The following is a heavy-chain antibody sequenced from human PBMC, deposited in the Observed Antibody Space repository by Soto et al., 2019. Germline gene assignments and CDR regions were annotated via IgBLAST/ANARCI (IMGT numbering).Heavy chain of an antibody. Sequence: ASVKVSCKASGYTFTSFDINWVRQGTGQGREWMGIINPSGGSTSYAQKFQGRVTMTRDTSTSTVYMELSSLRSEDTAVYYCASCSSTSCYAGAYYYYYMDVWGKGTTVTVSS. J-gene: IGHJ6*03. CDR1: GYTFTSFD. CDR2: INPSGGST. CDR3: ASCSSTSCYAGAYYYYYMDV. V-gene: IGHV1-46*03. D-gene: IGHD2-2*01.